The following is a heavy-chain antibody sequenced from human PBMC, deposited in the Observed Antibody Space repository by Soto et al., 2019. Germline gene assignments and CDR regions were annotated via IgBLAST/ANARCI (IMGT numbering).Heavy chain of an antibody. CDR1: EGKVGGYE. D-gene: IGHD3-3*01. V-gene: IGHV1-69*01. CDR2: IIPIFGTA. CDR3: ARESRQFSDPDGLHAT. J-gene: IGHJ5*02. Sequence: CWDPEGKVGGYEIGRVPRTAGEGLEWMGGIIPIFGTANYAQKFQGRVTITADESTSTAYMELNSLTDEDTAVYYRARESRQFSDPDGLHATWGQGTLVTVSS.